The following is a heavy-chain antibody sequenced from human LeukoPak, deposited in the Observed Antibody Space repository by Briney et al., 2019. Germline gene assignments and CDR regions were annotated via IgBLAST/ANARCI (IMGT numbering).Heavy chain of an antibody. CDR1: GYSISSGYY. D-gene: IGHD6-13*01. CDR3: ASRIAAAGYWYSAL. V-gene: IGHV4-38-2*02. CDR2: IYHSGST. Sequence: PSETLSLTCTVSGYSISSGYYWCWIRQPPGKGLEGSGSIYHSGSTYYHPSLKSLVTISVDTSKNQFSLKLSSVTAADTAVYYCASRIAAAGYWYSALWGSGSLATVSS. J-gene: IGHJ2*01.